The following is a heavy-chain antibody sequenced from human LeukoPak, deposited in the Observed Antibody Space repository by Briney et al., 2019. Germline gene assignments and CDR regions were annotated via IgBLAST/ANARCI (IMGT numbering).Heavy chain of an antibody. V-gene: IGHV4-59*01. CDR2: IYYSGST. D-gene: IGHD2-21*02. CDR3: ARGRYCGGDCYYDY. CDR1: GGSISSYY. Sequence: SETLSLTCTVSGGSISSYYWSWIRQPPGKGLEWIGYIYYSGSTNYNPSLKSRVTISVDTSKNQFSLKLSSVTAADTAVYYCARGRYCGGDCYYDYWGQGTLVAVSS. J-gene: IGHJ4*02.